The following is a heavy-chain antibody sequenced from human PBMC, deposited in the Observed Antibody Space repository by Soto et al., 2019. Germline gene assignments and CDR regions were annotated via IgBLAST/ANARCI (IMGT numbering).Heavy chain of an antibody. D-gene: IGHD3-22*01. J-gene: IGHJ4*02. Sequence: ASVKVSCKASGYTFTRYGISWVRQAPGQGLEWMGWISGYTDDTNYAQKLKGRVTMTIDTSTSTAYMELRSLTSDDTAVYYCAKTSGYYLYDYWGQGTLVTVSS. CDR2: ISGYTDDT. CDR1: GYTFTRYG. V-gene: IGHV1-18*01. CDR3: AKTSGYYLYDY.